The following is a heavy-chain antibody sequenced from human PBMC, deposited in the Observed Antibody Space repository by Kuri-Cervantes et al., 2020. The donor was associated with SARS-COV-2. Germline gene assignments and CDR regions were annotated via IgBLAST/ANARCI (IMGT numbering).Heavy chain of an antibody. J-gene: IGHJ4*02. Sequence: SVKVSCKASGGTFSSYAVTWVRQAPGQGLEWMGMIILLFGTTIYAQKFRGRVTITADKSTNTAYMELSSLRSEDTAVYYCARPYCSSTTCYDGTFDAWGQGTLVTVSS. CDR3: ARPYCSSTTCYDGTFDA. CDR1: GGTFSSYA. V-gene: IGHV1-69*06. CDR2: IILLFGTT. D-gene: IGHD2-2*01.